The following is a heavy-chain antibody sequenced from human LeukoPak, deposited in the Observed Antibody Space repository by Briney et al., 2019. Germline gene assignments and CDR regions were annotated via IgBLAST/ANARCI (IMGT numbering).Heavy chain of an antibody. D-gene: IGHD6-19*01. CDR1: GGSISSSNW. V-gene: IGHV4-30-4*01. Sequence: KTSESLSLTCAVSGGSISSSNWWSWVRQPPGKGLEWIGYIYYSGSTYYNPSLKSRVTISVDTSKNQFSLKLSSVTAADTAVYYCARGDGLGIDYWGQGTLVTVSS. CDR2: IYYSGST. CDR3: ARGDGLGIDY. J-gene: IGHJ4*02.